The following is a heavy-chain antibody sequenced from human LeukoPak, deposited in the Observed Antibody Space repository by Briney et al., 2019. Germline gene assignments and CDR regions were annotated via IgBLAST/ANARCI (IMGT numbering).Heavy chain of an antibody. CDR1: GFTFDDYA. V-gene: IGHV3-9*01. CDR2: ISWNSGSI. Sequence: PGGSLRLSYAASGFTFDDYAMHWVRQAPGKGLEWVSGISWNSGSIGYADSVKGRFTISRDNAKNSLYLQMNSLRAEDTALYYCAKDPGYYYDSSGYIDYWGQGTLVTVSS. CDR3: AKDPGYYYDSSGYIDY. J-gene: IGHJ4*02. D-gene: IGHD3-22*01.